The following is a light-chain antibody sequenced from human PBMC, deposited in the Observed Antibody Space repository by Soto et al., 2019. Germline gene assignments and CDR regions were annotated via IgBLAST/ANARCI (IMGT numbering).Light chain of an antibody. CDR3: LQDYIYPWT. CDR2: AAS. V-gene: IGKV1-6*01. J-gene: IGKJ1*01. Sequence: AIQMTQSPSSLSASVGDRVTITCRASQGIRNDLGWYQQKPGKAPKLLIYAASSLQSGVPSRFSGSGSGTDLTLTISSLQPEDFSTYYCLQDYIYPWTFGQGTKVEIK. CDR1: QGIRND.